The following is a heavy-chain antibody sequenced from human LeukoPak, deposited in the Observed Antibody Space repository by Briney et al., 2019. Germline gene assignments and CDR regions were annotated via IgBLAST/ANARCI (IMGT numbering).Heavy chain of an antibody. J-gene: IGHJ6*02. CDR2: RYYSGNS. V-gene: IGHV4-39*01. Sequence: SETLSLTCTVSGGSISSSTYYWGWIRQPPGKGLELIGSRYYSGNSYYNPSLKSRVSISVDTSKNQFSLKLSSVTAADTAVYYCARLYYYYGMDVWGQGTTVTVSS. CDR1: GGSISSSTYY. CDR3: ARLYYYYGMDV.